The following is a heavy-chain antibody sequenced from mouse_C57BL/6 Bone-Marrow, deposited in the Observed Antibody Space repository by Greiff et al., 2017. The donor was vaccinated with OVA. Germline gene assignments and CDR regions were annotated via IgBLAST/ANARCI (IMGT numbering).Heavy chain of an antibody. CDR1: GYTFTSYG. CDR3: ARSLDGYYGYFDY. J-gene: IGHJ2*01. CDR2: IYPRGGNT. D-gene: IGHD2-3*01. V-gene: IGHV1-81*01. Sequence: QVQLQQSGAELARPGASVKLSCKASGYTFTSYGISWVKQRTGQGLEWIGEIYPRGGNTYYNEKFKGKATLTADKSASTAYMELRSLTSEDSAVYFCARSLDGYYGYFDYWGQGTTLTVSS.